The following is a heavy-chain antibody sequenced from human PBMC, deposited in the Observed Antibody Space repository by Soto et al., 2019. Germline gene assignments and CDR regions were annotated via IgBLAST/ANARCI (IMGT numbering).Heavy chain of an antibody. J-gene: IGHJ5*02. V-gene: IGHV3-7*05. CDR1: GFTFSSYW. CDR3: ARDFGGP. CDR2: IKEDGSEK. D-gene: IGHD1-26*01. Sequence: GGSLRLSCTASGFTFSSYWMNWVRQAPGKGLEWVGNIKEDGSEKFYVDSVKGRFTISRDNAKNSLYLDMNSLRVEDTAIYFCARDFGGPWGQGTLVTVSS.